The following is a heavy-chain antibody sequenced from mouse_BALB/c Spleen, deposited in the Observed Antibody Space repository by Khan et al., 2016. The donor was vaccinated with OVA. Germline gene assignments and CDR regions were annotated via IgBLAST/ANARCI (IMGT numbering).Heavy chain of an antibody. CDR1: GFTFSDYG. V-gene: IGHV5-15*02. CDR3: ARGGGTAPFAY. J-gene: IGHJ3*01. D-gene: IGHD1-2*01. CDR2: ISDLAYTI. Sequence: EVELVESGGGLVQPGGSRKLSCAASGFTFSDYGMAWVRQAPGKGPEWVAFISDLAYTIYYGDAVTGRFTISREHAKNTLDLEMSSLRSEDTAVYYCARGGGTAPFAYWGLGTLVTVSA.